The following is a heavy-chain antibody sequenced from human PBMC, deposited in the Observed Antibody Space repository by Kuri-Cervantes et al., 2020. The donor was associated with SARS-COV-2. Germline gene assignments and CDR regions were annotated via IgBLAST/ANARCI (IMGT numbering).Heavy chain of an antibody. J-gene: IGHJ4*02. V-gene: IGHV1-69*04. CDR1: GGTFSSYA. CDR3: AGSATGEGDY. D-gene: IGHD7-27*01. CDR2: IIPILGTA. Sequence: SVKVSCKASGGTFSSYAISWVRQAPGQGLEWMGRIIPILGTANYAQKFQGRVTITADRSTSTAYMELSSLRSEDTAVYYCAGSATGEGDYWRQGTLVTVSS.